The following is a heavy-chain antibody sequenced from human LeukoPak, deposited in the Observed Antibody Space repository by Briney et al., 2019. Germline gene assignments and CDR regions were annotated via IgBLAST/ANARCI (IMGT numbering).Heavy chain of an antibody. CDR1: GFTFSNAW. J-gene: IGHJ4*02. V-gene: IGHV3-15*01. CDR3: TTRIAAAGTF. D-gene: IGHD6-13*01. CDR2: IKSKTDGETT. Sequence: GGSLRLSCAASGFTFSNAWMSWVRQAPGKGLEWVGRIKSKTDGETTDYAAPVKGRFTISRDDSKNTLYLQMNSLKTEDTAVYYCTTRIAAAGTFWGQGTLVTVSS.